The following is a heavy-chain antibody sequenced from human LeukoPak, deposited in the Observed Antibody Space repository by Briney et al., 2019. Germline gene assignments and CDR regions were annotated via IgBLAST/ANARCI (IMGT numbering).Heavy chain of an antibody. V-gene: IGHV3-15*01. D-gene: IGHD1-26*01. Sequence: GGSLRLSCAASGFTFSNAWMNWVRQAPGKGLEWVGHIKSKADGGTTDYAAPVKGRFTISRDDSKNTLYLQMNSLRAEDTAVYYCAKDHKEGWRGSYLDYWGQGTLVTVSS. CDR3: AKDHKEGWRGSYLDY. J-gene: IGHJ4*02. CDR1: GFTFSNAW. CDR2: IKSKADGGTT.